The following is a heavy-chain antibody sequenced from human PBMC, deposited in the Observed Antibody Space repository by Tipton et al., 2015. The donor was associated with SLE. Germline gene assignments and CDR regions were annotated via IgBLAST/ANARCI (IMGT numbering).Heavy chain of an antibody. CDR1: GGSISSSSYY. V-gene: IGHV4-39*07. CDR3: ARGDGYSTAFDI. D-gene: IGHD6-13*01. CDR2: INHSGST. Sequence: TLSLTCTVSGGSISSSSYYWGWIRQPPGKGLVWIGEINHSGSTNYNPSLKSRVTISVDTSKNQFSLKLSSVTAADTAVYYCARGDGYSTAFDIWGQGTMVTVSS. J-gene: IGHJ3*02.